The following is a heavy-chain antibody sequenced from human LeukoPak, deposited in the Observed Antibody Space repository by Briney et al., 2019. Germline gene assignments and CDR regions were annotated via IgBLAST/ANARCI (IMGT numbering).Heavy chain of an antibody. CDR1: GYTFTSYG. CDR2: ISAYNGNT. V-gene: IGHV1-18*01. Sequence: ASVNVSCKASGYTFTSYGISWVRQAPGQGLEWMGWISAYNGNTNYAQKLQGRVTMTTDTSTSTAYMELRSLRSDDTAVYYCAREEFGDSSGYCTYWGQGTLVTVSS. CDR3: AREEFGDSSGYCTY. D-gene: IGHD3-22*01. J-gene: IGHJ4*02.